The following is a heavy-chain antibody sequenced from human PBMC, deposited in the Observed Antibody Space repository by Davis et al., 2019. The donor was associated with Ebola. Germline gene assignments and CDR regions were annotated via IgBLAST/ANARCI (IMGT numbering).Heavy chain of an antibody. CDR1: GFTLSAYY. V-gene: IGHV3-11*03. CDR2: IGGSVGHT. J-gene: IGHJ3*01. CDR3: STAFNSVTDGFDF. D-gene: IGHD4-17*01. Sequence: GESLKISCAASGFTLSAYYVSWFRQAPGKGLEWISRIGGSVGHTGYADSVRGRFTIARDSAKNSLYLQMNILTAEDTAMYYCSTAFNSVTDGFDFWGQGTMVNVSS.